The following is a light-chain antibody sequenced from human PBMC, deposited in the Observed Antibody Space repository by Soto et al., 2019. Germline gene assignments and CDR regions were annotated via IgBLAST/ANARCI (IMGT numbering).Light chain of an antibody. CDR1: QSIDNW. CDR3: QQYKGNSRT. CDR2: KAS. Sequence: DIQVTQSPSTLSASVGDRVTITCRASQSIDNWLAWYQHKPGKAPTLLIFKASALESGVPPRFSGSGSGTEFTLTISSLQPDDFATYYCQQYKGNSRTFGQGTKVEIK. J-gene: IGKJ1*01. V-gene: IGKV1-5*03.